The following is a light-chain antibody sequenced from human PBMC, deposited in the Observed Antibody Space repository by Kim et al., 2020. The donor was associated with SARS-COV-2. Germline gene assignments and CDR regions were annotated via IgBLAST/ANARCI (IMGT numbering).Light chain of an antibody. Sequence: QTATRTCTGNSNNVGDEGAAWLQQHQGHPPKLLSYRNNNRPSGISERLSASKSGNTASLTITGLQPEDEADYYCSAWDRSLSAWVFGGGTKLTVL. CDR2: RNN. J-gene: IGLJ3*02. CDR3: SAWDRSLSAWV. CDR1: SNNVGDEG. V-gene: IGLV10-54*01.